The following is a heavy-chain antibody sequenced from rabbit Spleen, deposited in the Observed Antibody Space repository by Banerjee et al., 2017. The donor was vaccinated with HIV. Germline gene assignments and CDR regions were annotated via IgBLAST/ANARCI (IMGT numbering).Heavy chain of an antibody. D-gene: IGHD1-1*01. CDR2: INAGTSGFT. CDR3: VRGASGSGYYSL. V-gene: IGHV1S40*01. J-gene: IGHJ3*01. Sequence: QQLEESGGGLVKPGASLTLTCTASGFSLTSSDYMCWVRQAPGMGLEWIACINAGTSGFTYHASWVNGRFTISSHNAQNTLYLQLYSLTVADTATYFCVRGASGSGYYSLWGQGTLVTVS. CDR1: GFSLTSSDY.